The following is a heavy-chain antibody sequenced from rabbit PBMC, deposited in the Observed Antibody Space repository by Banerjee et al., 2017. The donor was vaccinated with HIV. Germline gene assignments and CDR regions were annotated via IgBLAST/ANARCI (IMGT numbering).Heavy chain of an antibody. CDR3: ARGDVGYAGWGYAPMDL. Sequence: QSMEESGGGLVQPEGSLALTCTASGFDLSSYHYMCWVRQAPGKGLESVACIITSSGSIWYASWVNGRFTISKTSSTTVTLQMTSLTAADTATYFCARGDVGYAGWGYAPMDLWGPGTLVTVS. D-gene: IGHD4-2*01. V-gene: IGHV1S40*01. J-gene: IGHJ3*01. CDR1: GFDLSSYHY. CDR2: IITSSGSI.